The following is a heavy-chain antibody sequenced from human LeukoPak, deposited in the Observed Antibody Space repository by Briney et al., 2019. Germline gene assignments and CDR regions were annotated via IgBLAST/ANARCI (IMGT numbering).Heavy chain of an antibody. CDR3: ARSPLKSYYCYYYMDV. CDR1: RYTFTDYY. CDR2: INPNSGGT. Sequence: ASVKVSCKASRYTFTDYYMHWVRQAPGQGLEWMGWINPNSGGTNYAQKFQGRVTMTRDTSISTAYMELSRLRSDDTAVYYCARSPLKSYYCYYYMDVWGKGTTVTISS. J-gene: IGHJ6*03. V-gene: IGHV1-2*02.